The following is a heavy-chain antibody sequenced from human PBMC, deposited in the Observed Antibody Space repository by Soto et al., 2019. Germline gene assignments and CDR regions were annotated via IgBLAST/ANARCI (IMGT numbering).Heavy chain of an antibody. V-gene: IGHV3-30*18. CDR2: ISYDGSNK. J-gene: IGHJ3*02. CDR3: AKTVVVIKDSAFDI. D-gene: IGHD3-22*01. CDR1: GFTFSSYG. Sequence: GGSLRLSCAASGFTFSSYGMHWVRQAPGKGLEWVAVISYDGSNKYYADSVKGRFTISRDNSKNTLYLQMNSLRAEDTAVYYCAKTVVVIKDSAFDIWGQGTMVTVSS.